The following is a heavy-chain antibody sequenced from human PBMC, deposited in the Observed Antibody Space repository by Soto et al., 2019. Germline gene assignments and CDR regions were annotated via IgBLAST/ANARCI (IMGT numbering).Heavy chain of an antibody. CDR1: CYTFTSYG. D-gene: IGHD3-22*01. V-gene: IGHV1-18*01. CDR2: ISAYNGNT. CDR3: ARDWDYYDSSGYYLSGY. J-gene: IGHJ4*02. Sequence: ASVKVACKASCYTFTSYGIILVRQAKGQGLEWMGWISAYNGNTNYAQKLQGRVTMTTDTSTSTAYMELRSLRSDDTAVYYCARDWDYYDSSGYYLSGYWGQGTLVTVSS.